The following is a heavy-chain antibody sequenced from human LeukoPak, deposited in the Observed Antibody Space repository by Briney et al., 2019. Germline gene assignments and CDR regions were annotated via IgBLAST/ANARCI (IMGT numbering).Heavy chain of an antibody. CDR2: IIPIFGTT. CDR1: GGAFSSYA. Sequence: SVKVSCKASGGAFSSYAISWVRQAPGQGLEWMGGIIPIFGTTNHAQKFQGRVTITADESTNTAYIELSSLRSEDTAVYYCARGRNWNYGPHNTEPTIDYWGQGTLVTVSS. J-gene: IGHJ4*02. CDR3: ARGRNWNYGPHNTEPTIDY. D-gene: IGHD1-7*01. V-gene: IGHV1-69*13.